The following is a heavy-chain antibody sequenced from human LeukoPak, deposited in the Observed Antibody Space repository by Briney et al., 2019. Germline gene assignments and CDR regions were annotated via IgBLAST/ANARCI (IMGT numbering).Heavy chain of an antibody. CDR2: IYPGDSDT. J-gene: IGHJ4*02. CDR1: GYSFTSYW. CDR3: ARLEYSSSSTDYYFDY. Sequence: GESLKISCKGSGYSFTSYWIGWVRQMPGKGLEWMGIIYPGDSDTRYSPSFQGQVTISADKSISTAYLQWSSLKASDTAMYYCARLEYSSSSTDYYFDYWDQGTLVTVSS. V-gene: IGHV5-51*01. D-gene: IGHD6-6*01.